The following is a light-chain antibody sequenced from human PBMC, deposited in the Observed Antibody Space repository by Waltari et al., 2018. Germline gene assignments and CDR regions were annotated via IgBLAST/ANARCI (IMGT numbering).Light chain of an antibody. CDR1: QSVSRT. Sequence: EIVLTQAPGTLSLSPGERATLSCRASQSVSRTLAWYQQNPGQAPRLLIYDASSRATGIPDRFSGSGSGTDFSLTISRLEPEDFAVYYCQKYGTLPATFGQGTKVEIK. V-gene: IGKV3-20*01. CDR3: QKYGTLPAT. CDR2: DAS. J-gene: IGKJ1*01.